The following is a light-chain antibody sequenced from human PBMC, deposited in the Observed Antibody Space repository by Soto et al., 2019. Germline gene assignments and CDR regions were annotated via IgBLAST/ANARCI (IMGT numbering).Light chain of an antibody. J-gene: IGKJ1*01. V-gene: IGKV1-9*01. CDR2: AAS. CDR1: QDISSY. CDR3: QHYNSYSEA. Sequence: DIQMTQSPSSLSASVGDRVTITCRASQDISSYLAWYQQEPGKAPKLVIYAASTLQSGVPSRFSGSGSGTEFTLTISSLKNDDFATYYCQHYNSYSEAFGQGTKVDIK.